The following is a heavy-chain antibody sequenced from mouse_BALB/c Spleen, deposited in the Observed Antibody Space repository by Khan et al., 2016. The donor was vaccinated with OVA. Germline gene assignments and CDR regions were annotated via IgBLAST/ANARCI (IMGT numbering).Heavy chain of an antibody. CDR1: GYSFTGYF. CDR3: ARIYGSDFDY. V-gene: IGHV1-20*02. J-gene: IGHJ2*01. D-gene: IGHD1-1*01. CDR2: INPHIGET. Sequence: VQLQQSGPELVKPGASVKISCKASGYSFTGYFIHWVMQSHGKSLEWIGRINPHIGETFYNQKFRGKATLTVDESSSTAHMELRSLASEASAVYFCARIYGSDFDYWGQGTTLTVSS.